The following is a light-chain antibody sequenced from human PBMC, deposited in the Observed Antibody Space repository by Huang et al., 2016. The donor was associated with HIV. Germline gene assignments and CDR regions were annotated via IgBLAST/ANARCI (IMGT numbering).Light chain of an antibody. CDR1: QSISRH. J-gene: IGKJ1*01. Sequence: DIQMTQSPSSLSASVGDRVTITCRASQSISRHLNWYQQKPGKAPKLLIYAASNLQSGVPSRFSGSGSGTDFTLTISSLQPEDFATYYCQQSYSTSWTFGQGTKVEIK. V-gene: IGKV1-39*01. CDR2: AAS. CDR3: QQSYSTSWT.